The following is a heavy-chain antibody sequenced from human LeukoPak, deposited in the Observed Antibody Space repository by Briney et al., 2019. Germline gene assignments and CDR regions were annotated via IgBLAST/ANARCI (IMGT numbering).Heavy chain of an antibody. V-gene: IGHV1-2*02. J-gene: IGHJ4*02. Sequence: ASVKVSCKSSGFTFTDEYIHWVRQAPGQGLEWMGWINPYSGAINYAQKFQGRVTLTRDTSISTAYMELSRLTSGDTAVYYCARDPKSQLLLDYWGEGTLVTVSS. CDR3: ARDPKSQLLLDY. D-gene: IGHD2-2*01. CDR1: GFTFTDEY. CDR2: INPYSGAI.